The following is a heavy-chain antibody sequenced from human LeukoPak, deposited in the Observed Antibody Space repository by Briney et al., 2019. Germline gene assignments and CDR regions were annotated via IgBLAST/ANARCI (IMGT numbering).Heavy chain of an antibody. CDR3: ARAAVEVPAAMFDY. D-gene: IGHD2-2*01. CDR2: INHSGST. CDR1: GGSFSGYY. Sequence: SETLTLTCAVYGGSFSGYYWSWIRQPPGKGLEWIGEINHSGSTNYNPSLKSRVTISVDTSKNQFSLKLSSVTAADTAVYYCARAAVEVPAAMFDYWGQGTLVTVSS. J-gene: IGHJ4*02. V-gene: IGHV4-34*01.